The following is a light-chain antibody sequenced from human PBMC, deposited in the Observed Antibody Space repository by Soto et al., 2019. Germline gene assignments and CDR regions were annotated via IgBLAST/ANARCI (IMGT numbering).Light chain of an antibody. Sequence: IQLTQSPSSLSASVGDRVTITCRASQGISSYLAWYQQKPGKAPKLLIYAASTLQSGVPSRFSGSGSGTDFTLTISNLQPEDFATYYCQQLNSYPPGTFGQGTKLEIK. CDR3: QQLNSYPPGT. CDR1: QGISSY. J-gene: IGKJ2*01. V-gene: IGKV1-9*01. CDR2: AAS.